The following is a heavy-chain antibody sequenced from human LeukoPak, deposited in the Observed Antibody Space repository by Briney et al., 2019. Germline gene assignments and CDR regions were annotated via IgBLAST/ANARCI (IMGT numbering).Heavy chain of an antibody. V-gene: IGHV3-30*04. D-gene: IGHD3-10*01. Sequence: PGRSLRLSCAASGSTFSSYAMHWVRQAPGKGLEWVAVISYDGSNKYYADSVKGRFTISRDNSKNTLYLQMNSLRAEDTAVYYCARDTMVRGVTWLPPFSPGYWGQGTLVTVSS. J-gene: IGHJ4*02. CDR3: ARDTMVRGVTWLPPFSPGY. CDR2: ISYDGSNK. CDR1: GSTFSSYA.